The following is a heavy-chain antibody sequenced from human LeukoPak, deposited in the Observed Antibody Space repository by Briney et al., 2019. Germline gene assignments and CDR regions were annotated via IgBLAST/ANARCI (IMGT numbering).Heavy chain of an antibody. CDR3: ARWSSSGWYRAGYFDY. D-gene: IGHD6-19*01. Sequence: GGSLRLSCVASGFSFSNYGTHWVRQAPGKGLEWVTFMQYDGSVEFYADSVKGRFTISRDKSKNTLYLDMSSLRHQDTAVYYCARWSSSGWYRAGYFDYWGQGSLVTVSS. CDR1: GFSFSNYG. V-gene: IGHV3-30*02. J-gene: IGHJ4*02. CDR2: MQYDGSVE.